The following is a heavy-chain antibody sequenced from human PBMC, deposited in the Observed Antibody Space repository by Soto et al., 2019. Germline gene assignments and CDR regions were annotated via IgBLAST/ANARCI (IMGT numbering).Heavy chain of an antibody. D-gene: IGHD4-17*01. J-gene: IGHJ6*03. V-gene: IGHV3-11*01. CDR1: GFTFSDYY. CDR3: ARQLRGGGYYYYYYMDV. CDR2: FSSSGSTI. Sequence: GGSLRLSCAASGFTFSDYYMSWIRQAPGKGLEWVSYFSSSGSTIYYSDSVKGRFTISRDNAKNSLYLQMNSLRAEDTAVYYCARQLRGGGYYYYYYMDVWGKGTTVTVSS.